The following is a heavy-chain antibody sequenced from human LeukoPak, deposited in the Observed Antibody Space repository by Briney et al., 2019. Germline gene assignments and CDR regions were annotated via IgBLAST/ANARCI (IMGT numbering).Heavy chain of an antibody. D-gene: IGHD3-16*01. CDR3: AKDTKPGGVRGYFDY. J-gene: IGHJ4*02. V-gene: IGHV3-21*04. Sequence: GGSLRLSCAASGFTFSSYSMNWVRQTPGKGLEWVSSISSSSSYIYYADSVKGRFTISRDNAKNSLYLQMNSLRAEDMALYYCAKDTKPGGVRGYFDYWGQGTLVTVSS. CDR1: GFTFSSYS. CDR2: ISSSSSYI.